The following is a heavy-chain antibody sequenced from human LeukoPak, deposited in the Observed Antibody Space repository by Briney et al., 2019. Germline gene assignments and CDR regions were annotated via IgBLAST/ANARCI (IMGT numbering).Heavy chain of an antibody. CDR3: ARDKDMETPHYYYYIDV. Sequence: GASVKVSCKASGYTFTGYYMHWVRQAPGQGLEWMGWINPNSGGTNYAQKFQGRVTMTRDTSISTAYMEPSRLRSDDTAVYYCARDKDMETPHYYYYIDVWGKGNTVTVSS. D-gene: IGHD2-15*01. J-gene: IGHJ6*03. V-gene: IGHV1-2*02. CDR1: GYTFTGYY. CDR2: INPNSGGT.